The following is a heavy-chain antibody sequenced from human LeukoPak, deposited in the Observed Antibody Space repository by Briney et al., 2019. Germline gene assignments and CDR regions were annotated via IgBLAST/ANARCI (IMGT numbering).Heavy chain of an antibody. CDR3: ARVRYCSTTSCP. CDR1: GGSISSGSYY. V-gene: IGHV4-61*02. CDR2: IYTSGST. J-gene: IGHJ5*02. D-gene: IGHD2-2*01. Sequence: PSETLSLTCTVSGGSISSGSYYWSWIRQPAGKGLEWIGRIYTSGSTNYNPSLKSRATISVDTSKNQFSLKLISVTAADTAVYYCARVRYCSTTSCPWGQGTLVTVSS.